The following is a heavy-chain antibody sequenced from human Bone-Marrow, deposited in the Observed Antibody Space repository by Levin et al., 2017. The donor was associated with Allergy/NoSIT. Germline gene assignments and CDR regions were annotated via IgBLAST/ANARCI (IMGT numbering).Heavy chain of an antibody. J-gene: IGHJ4*02. Sequence: QSGGSLRLSCAASGFTFSSYGMHWVRQAPGKGLEWVAVISYDGSSKYYADSVKGRFTISRDNSKNTLYLQMNSLRAEDTAVYYCAKNPPLCLGSYHCYYFDYWGQGTLVTVSS. V-gene: IGHV3-30*18. CDR1: GFTFSSYG. D-gene: IGHD3-16*02. CDR3: AKNPPLCLGSYHCYYFDY. CDR2: ISYDGSSK.